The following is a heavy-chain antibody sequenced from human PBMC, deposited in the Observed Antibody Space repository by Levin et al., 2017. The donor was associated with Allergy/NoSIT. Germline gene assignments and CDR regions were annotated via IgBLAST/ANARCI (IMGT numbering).Heavy chain of an antibody. CDR2: IYYSGST. V-gene: IGHV4-59*08. CDR1: GGSISSYY. J-gene: IGHJ4*02. Sequence: MPSETLSLTCTVSGGSISSYYWSWIRQPPGKGLEWIGYIYYSGSTNYNPSLKSRVTISVDTSKNQFSLKLSSVTAADTAVYYCARHPYSYGRWGFDYWGQGTLVTVSS. CDR3: ARHPYSYGRWGFDY. D-gene: IGHD5-18*01.